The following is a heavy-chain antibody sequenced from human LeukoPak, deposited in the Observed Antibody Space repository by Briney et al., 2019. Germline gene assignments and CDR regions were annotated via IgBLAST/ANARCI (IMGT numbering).Heavy chain of an antibody. V-gene: IGHV4-39*01. CDR1: GGSISSSSYY. D-gene: IGHD3-16*01. CDR2: IYYSGST. Sequence: SETLSLTCTVSGGSISSSSYYWGWIRQPPGKGLEWIGSIYYSGSTYYNPSLKSRVTISADTSKNQFSLTLSSVTAADTALYYCASEAHRGGGFDQWGQGTLVTVSS. J-gene: IGHJ4*02. CDR3: ASEAHRGGGFDQ.